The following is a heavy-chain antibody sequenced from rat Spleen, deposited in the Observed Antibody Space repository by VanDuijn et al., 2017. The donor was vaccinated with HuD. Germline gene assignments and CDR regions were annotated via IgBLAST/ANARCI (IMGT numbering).Heavy chain of an antibody. CDR2: ITNAAGKV. J-gene: IGHJ2*01. CDR3: TRHNSGYGVFDY. D-gene: IGHD4-3*01. V-gene: IGHV5-31*01. CDR1: GFTFSGNW. Sequence: EVHLVESGGGLVQPGSPLKLSCAASGFTFSGNWLNWIRQAPGKGLEWVASITNAAGKVYYPDSVKGRFTISRDNAKTTLYLQLDSLRSEDTATYYCTRHNSGYGVFDYWGQGVMVTVSS.